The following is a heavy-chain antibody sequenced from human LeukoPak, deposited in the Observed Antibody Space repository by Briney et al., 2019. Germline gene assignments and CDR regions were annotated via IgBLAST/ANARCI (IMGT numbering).Heavy chain of an antibody. J-gene: IGHJ4*02. CDR1: GGTFSSYA. CDR2: IIPIFGTA. Sequence: ASVKVSCKASGGTFSSYAISWVRQAPGQGLEWMGRIIPIFGTANYAQKFQGRVTIITDESTSTAYMELSSLRSEDTAVYYCARYYYDSSGYLDYWGQGTLVTVSS. V-gene: IGHV1-69*05. CDR3: ARYYYDSSGYLDY. D-gene: IGHD3-22*01.